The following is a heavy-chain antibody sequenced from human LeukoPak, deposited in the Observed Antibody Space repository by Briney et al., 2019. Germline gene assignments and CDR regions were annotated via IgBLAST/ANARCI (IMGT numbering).Heavy chain of an antibody. CDR1: GYTFTSYY. Sequence: ASVKVSCKASGYTFTSYYLHWVRQAPGQGLEWMGTINLSGDRTSYAQKIQGRVTMTRDTSISTAYMELSRLRSDDTAVYYCARRGYSYGYNWFDPWGQGTLVTVSS. CDR2: INLSGDRT. V-gene: IGHV1-46*01. CDR3: ARRGYSYGYNWFDP. J-gene: IGHJ5*02. D-gene: IGHD5-18*01.